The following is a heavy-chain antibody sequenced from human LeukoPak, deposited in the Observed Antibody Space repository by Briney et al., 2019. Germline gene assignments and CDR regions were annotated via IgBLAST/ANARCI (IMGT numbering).Heavy chain of an antibody. D-gene: IGHD4-17*01. CDR3: ARHRKGDYGEASFYYGMDV. V-gene: IGHV5-51*01. CDR1: GYSFTTYW. CDR2: IYPGDSDT. J-gene: IGHJ6*02. Sequence: GESLKISCKGSGYSFTTYWIGWVRQMPGKGLEWMGIIYPGDSDTRYSPSFQGQVTISADESITTAFLQWSTLKASDTAVYYCARHRKGDYGEASFYYGMDVWGQGTTVIVSS.